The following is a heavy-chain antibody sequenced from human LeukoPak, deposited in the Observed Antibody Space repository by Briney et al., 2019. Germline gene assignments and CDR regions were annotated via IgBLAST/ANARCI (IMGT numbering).Heavy chain of an antibody. CDR2: ISTKTGNP. Sequence: GASVKVFCKASGNTFSNYGLNWVRQAPGQGLEWMGWISTKTGNPRYAQGFTGRFVFSLDTSVSTAYLQINSLRAEDTAVYYCARASDYYDSSGNGMDVWGQGTTVTVSS. J-gene: IGHJ6*02. CDR1: GNTFSNYG. D-gene: IGHD3-22*01. CDR3: ARASDYYDSSGNGMDV. V-gene: IGHV7-4-1*02.